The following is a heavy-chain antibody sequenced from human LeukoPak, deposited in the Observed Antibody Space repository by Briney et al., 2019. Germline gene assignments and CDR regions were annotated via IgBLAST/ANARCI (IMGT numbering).Heavy chain of an antibody. Sequence: GGSLRLSCAASGFSISNDWMSWVRQAPGKGLECVGRVKSRSAGETTDYAAPVKGRFTISRDDSKNTLYLQMNSLKTEDTAVYYCTLIQGWGSGSYYRDFCGQGTLVTVSS. D-gene: IGHD3-10*01. CDR1: GFSISNDW. J-gene: IGHJ4*02. CDR3: TLIQGWGSGSYYRDF. V-gene: IGHV3-15*01. CDR2: VKSRSAGETT.